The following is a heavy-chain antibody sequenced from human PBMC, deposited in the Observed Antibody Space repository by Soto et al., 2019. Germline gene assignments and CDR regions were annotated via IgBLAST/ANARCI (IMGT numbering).Heavy chain of an antibody. CDR1: GFTINDYV. CDR3: IKDTSPGGLDY. D-gene: IGHD1-26*01. CDR2: LDWNSGRT. Sequence: EVQVVESGGGLVQPGRSLRLSCEASGFTINDYVMHWLRQAPGKGLEWVAGLDWNSGRTDYVDSVKGRFIIFSDNAKNSLSLQMNSLRVEDTALYYCIKDTSPGGLDYWGQGTLVTVSS. V-gene: IGHV3-9*01. J-gene: IGHJ4*02.